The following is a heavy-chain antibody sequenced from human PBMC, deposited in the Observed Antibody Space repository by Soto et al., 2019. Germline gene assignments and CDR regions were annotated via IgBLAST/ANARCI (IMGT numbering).Heavy chain of an antibody. CDR2: IYPGDSDT. D-gene: IGHD3-22*01. J-gene: IGHJ3*02. CDR3: ARTVLALDSSGYYDAFDI. Sequence: GESLKISCKGSGYSFTSYWIGWVRQMPGKGLEWMGIIYPGDSDTRYSPSFQGQVTISADKSISTAYLQWSSLKASDTAMYYCARTVLALDSSGYYDAFDIWGQGTMVTVSS. V-gene: IGHV5-51*01. CDR1: GYSFTSYW.